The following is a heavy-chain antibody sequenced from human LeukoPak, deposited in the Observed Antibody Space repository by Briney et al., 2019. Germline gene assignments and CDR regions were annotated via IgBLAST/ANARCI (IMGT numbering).Heavy chain of an antibody. V-gene: IGHV3-30*02. CDR3: ARHGVITMIRGLSDRYMDV. Sequence: GRSLRLSSAASGFAFYRYDMQWVRQAPRKGLERVGFIRYDGSYKFSPDFVKGRLTISRDNSRNTLFLQMNSLTAGDSAVYYCARHGVITMIRGLSDRYMDVWGEGTTVTVSS. D-gene: IGHD3-10*01. CDR2: IRYDGSYK. J-gene: IGHJ6*03. CDR1: GFAFYRYD.